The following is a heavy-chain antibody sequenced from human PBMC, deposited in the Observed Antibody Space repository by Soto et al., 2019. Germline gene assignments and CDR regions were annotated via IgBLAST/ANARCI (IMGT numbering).Heavy chain of an antibody. Sequence: GASVKVSCKASGYIFTSYYLHWVRQAPGQGLEWMGIINPSGGSTTYAQKFQGRVTMTRDTSTTTVHMNLSILRSEESAVYYCATDPEPYCSSGWYYDPDHWGQRPLVAASS. CDR2: INPSGGST. D-gene: IGHD2-2*01. CDR3: ATDPEPYCSSGWYYDPDH. V-gene: IGHV1-46*01. J-gene: IGHJ4*02. CDR1: GYIFTSYY.